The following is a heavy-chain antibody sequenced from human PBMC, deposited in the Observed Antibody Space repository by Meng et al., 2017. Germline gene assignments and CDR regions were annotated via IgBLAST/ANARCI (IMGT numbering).Heavy chain of an antibody. J-gene: IGHJ5*02. V-gene: IGHV3-11*01. CDR1: GFTVSHYS. CDR3: ARGKGWFDP. CDR2: ISISGRTI. Sequence: AVAGGGLVTLGGSLGFSCASTGFTVSHYSMSLLRPAPGKALACVSSISISGRTIYYADSVKAGVTITRDNAKNPLYLQMNSLRAQDTAVYYCARGKGWFDPWGQGTLVTVSS.